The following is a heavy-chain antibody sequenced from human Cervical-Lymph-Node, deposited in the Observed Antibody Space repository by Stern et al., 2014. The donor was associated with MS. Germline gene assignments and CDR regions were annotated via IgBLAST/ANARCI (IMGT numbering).Heavy chain of an antibody. Sequence: QLQLQESGPGLVKPSETLSLTCAVSGASISSYTHYWAWIRQPPGKGLEWIGSVYYSGATYYNPSLKSPVTISVDTSKNPFPLGLNSVTAADTAVYYCAKHACTGAACPFDLWGQGTLVTVSS. CDR3: AKHACTGAACPFDL. J-gene: IGHJ4*02. V-gene: IGHV4-39*01. D-gene: IGHD2-8*02. CDR2: VYYSGAT. CDR1: GASISSYTHY.